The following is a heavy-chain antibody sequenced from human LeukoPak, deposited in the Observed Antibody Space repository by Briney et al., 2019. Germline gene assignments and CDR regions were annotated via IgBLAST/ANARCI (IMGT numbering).Heavy chain of an antibody. Sequence: SGPTLVNPTQTLTLTCTFSGFSLSTSGVGVGWIRQPPGKALEWLALIYWDDDKYYSPSLKNRLTITKDTSKNQVVLTMTNLDPVDTATYYCVHLDYADYPTDDAFDIWGQGTMVSVSS. CDR2: IYWDDDK. J-gene: IGHJ3*02. V-gene: IGHV2-5*02. D-gene: IGHD4-17*01. CDR1: GFSLSTSGVG. CDR3: VHLDYADYPTDDAFDI.